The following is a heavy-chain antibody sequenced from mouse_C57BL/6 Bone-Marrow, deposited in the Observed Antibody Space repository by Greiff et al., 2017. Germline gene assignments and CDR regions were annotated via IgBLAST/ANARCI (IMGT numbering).Heavy chain of an antibody. J-gene: IGHJ4*01. V-gene: IGHV1-19*01. CDR2: INPYNGGT. CDR1: GYTFTDYY. D-gene: IGHD2-10*01. CDR3: ARWGPPYHYAMDY. Sequence: VQLQQSGPVLVKTGASVKMSCKASGYTFTDYYMNWVKQSHGKSLEWIGVINPYNGGTSYNQKFKGKATLTVDKSSSTAYMELNSLTSEDSAVYYGARWGPPYHYAMDYWGQGTSVTVSS.